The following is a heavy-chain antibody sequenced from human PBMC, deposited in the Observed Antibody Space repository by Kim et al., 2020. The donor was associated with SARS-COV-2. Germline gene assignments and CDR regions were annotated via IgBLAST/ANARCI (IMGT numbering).Heavy chain of an antibody. D-gene: IGHD3-9*01. CDR2: INSDGSST. Sequence: GGSLRLSCAASGFTFSSYSMHWVRQAPGKGLEWVSRINSDGSSTSYADSVKGRFTISRDKAKNTLYLQMNSLRAEDTAVYYCARDKRRGDMLTVSYGMDVWGQGTLVTVSS. J-gene: IGHJ6*02. V-gene: IGHV3-74*01. CDR3: ARDKRRGDMLTVSYGMDV. CDR1: GFTFSSYS.